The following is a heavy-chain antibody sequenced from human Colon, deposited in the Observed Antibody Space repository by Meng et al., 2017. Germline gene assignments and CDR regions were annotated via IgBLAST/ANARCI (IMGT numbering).Heavy chain of an antibody. CDR3: ARDLHSGSYTDY. Sequence: GGSLRLSCAASGFTFDDYGMSWVRQAPGKGLEWVSGINWNGGSTGYADSVKGRFTISRDNAKNSLYLQMNSQRAEDTALYYCARDLHSGSYTDYWGQGTLVTVSS. CDR1: GFTFDDYG. CDR2: INWNGGST. D-gene: IGHD1-26*01. J-gene: IGHJ4*02. V-gene: IGHV3-20*04.